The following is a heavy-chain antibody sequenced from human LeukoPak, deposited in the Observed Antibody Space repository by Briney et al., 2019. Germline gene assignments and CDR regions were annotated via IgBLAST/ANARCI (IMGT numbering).Heavy chain of an antibody. V-gene: IGHV4-30-2*01. CDR2: IYHSGST. CDR3: ARVSMVRGLDP. J-gene: IGHJ5*02. D-gene: IGHD3-10*01. Sequence: SQTLSFTCAVSGGSITSGGYSWSWIRRPPGKGLEWIGYIYHSGSTYYNPSLKSRVTISVDRSKNQFSLKLSSVTAADTAVYYCARVSMVRGLDPWGQGTLVTVSS. CDR1: GGSITSGGYS.